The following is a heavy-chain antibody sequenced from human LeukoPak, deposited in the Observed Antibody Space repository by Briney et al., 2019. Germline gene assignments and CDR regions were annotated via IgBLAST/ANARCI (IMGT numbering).Heavy chain of an antibody. CDR2: INSDGNII. J-gene: IGHJ3*02. V-gene: IGHV3-74*01. CDR3: ARRGLVPAFDI. CDR1: GFIFSSYW. Sequence: PGGSLRLSCTASGFIFSSYWMHWVRQAPGKGLVWLSRINSDGNIITYADSVRGRFTISRDNAKNTLYLQMSSLRVDDTAVYFCARRGLVPAFDIWGQGTVVSVTS. D-gene: IGHD3-10*02.